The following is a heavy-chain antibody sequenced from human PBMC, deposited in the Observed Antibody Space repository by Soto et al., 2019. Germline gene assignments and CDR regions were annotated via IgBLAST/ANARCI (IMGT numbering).Heavy chain of an antibody. Sequence: GASVKVSCKASGGTFSSYAISWVRQAPGQGLEWMGGIIPIFGTANYAQKFQGRVTITADESTSTAYMELSSLRSEDTAVYYCARDRLRGTIFGVVSYYYGMDVWGQGTTVTVSS. V-gene: IGHV1-69*13. CDR2: IIPIFGTA. D-gene: IGHD3-3*01. CDR3: ARDRLRGTIFGVVSYYYGMDV. J-gene: IGHJ6*02. CDR1: GGTFSSYA.